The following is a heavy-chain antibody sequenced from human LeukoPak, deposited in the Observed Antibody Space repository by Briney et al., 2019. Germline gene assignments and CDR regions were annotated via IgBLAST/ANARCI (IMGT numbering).Heavy chain of an antibody. V-gene: IGHV4-59*01. CDR3: ARGPYNYFGY. J-gene: IGHJ4*02. D-gene: IGHD1-14*01. Sequence: SETLSLTCTVSGGSISSYYWSWIRQPPGKGLEWIGYIYYSGSTNYNPSLKSRVTISVDTSKNQFSLKLSSVTAADTAVYYCARGPYNYFGYWGQGTLVTVSS. CDR2: IYYSGST. CDR1: GGSISSYY.